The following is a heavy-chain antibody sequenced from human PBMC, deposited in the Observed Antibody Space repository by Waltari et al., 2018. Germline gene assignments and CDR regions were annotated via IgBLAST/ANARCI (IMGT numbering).Heavy chain of an antibody. Sequence: QVQLQQWGAGLLKPSETLSLTCAVYGGSFSGYYWSWIRQPPGKGLEWIGEINHSGSTNYNPSLNSRVTISVDTAKNQFSLKLSSVTAADTAVYYCARKGPLGYCSGGSCPFDYWGQGTLVTVSS. CDR2: INHSGST. J-gene: IGHJ4*02. V-gene: IGHV4-34*01. CDR1: GGSFSGYY. CDR3: ARKGPLGYCSGGSCPFDY. D-gene: IGHD2-15*01.